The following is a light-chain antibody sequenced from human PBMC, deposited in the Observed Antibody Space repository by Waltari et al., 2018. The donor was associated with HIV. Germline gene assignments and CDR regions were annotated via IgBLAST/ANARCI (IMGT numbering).Light chain of an antibody. Sequence: QSALTQPASVSGSPGQSITISCTGTSSDVGSYYLVSWYQQHPGKAPQLLIYEVSKRPSGVSNRFSGSKSCNTASLTSSGLQAEDEADYYCCSYAGSSTSVFGGGTKLTVL. CDR3: CSYAGSSTSV. V-gene: IGLV2-23*02. J-gene: IGLJ2*01. CDR1: SSDVGSYYL. CDR2: EVS.